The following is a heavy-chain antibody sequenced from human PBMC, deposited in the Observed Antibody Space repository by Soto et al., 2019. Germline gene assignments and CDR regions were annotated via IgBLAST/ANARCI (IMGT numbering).Heavy chain of an antibody. J-gene: IGHJ4*02. CDR3: ATMGTPATGLYFFDY. CDR2: ISYSGST. CDR1: GGSISSGNYY. V-gene: IGHV4-30-4*01. Sequence: QVQLQESGPGLVKPSQTLSLTCTVSGGSISSGNYYWSWIRQPPGKGLEWIGFISYSGSTYYSTSLTSRVTISVDTSKSQFCLNLSFVTAADTAVYYCATMGTPATGLYFFDYWGQGSLVTVSS. D-gene: IGHD2-15*01.